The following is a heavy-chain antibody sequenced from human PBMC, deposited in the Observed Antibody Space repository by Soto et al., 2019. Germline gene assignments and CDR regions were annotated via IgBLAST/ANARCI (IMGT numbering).Heavy chain of an antibody. Sequence: QVQLVQSGAEVKKPGSSVKVSCKASGGTFSSYAISWVRQAPGQGLAWMGGIIHLFGRANYAQKFQGRVTITADQSTITAYMELSSMRSEDTAVYYCARDPRGVVNRGGYFHYWGQGTLVTVSS. CDR2: IIHLFGRA. V-gene: IGHV1-69*01. J-gene: IGHJ4*02. CDR3: ARDPRGVVNRGGYFHY. D-gene: IGHD3-22*01. CDR1: GGTFSSYA.